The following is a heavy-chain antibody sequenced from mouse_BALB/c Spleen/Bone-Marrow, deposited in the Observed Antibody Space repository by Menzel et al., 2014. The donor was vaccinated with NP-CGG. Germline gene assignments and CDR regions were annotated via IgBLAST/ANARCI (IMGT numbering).Heavy chain of an antibody. CDR1: GFSLTSYG. Sequence: QVQLKESGPGLVAPSQSLSITCTVSGFSLTSYGVHWVRQPPGKGLEWLGIIWAGGSTNYNSALMSRLSISKDNSKSQVFLKMNSLQSDDTAMYYCAISYFGNYKYHFDFWGQGTTLTVSS. CDR3: AISYFGNYKYHFDF. J-gene: IGHJ2*01. CDR2: IWAGGST. V-gene: IGHV2-9*02. D-gene: IGHD2-10*01.